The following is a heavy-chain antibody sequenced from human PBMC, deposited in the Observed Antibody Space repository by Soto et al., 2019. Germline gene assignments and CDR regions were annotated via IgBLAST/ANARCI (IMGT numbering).Heavy chain of an antibody. CDR3: ARDRVQLGGYGMDV. V-gene: IGHV1-69*13. CDR2: IIPIFGTA. CDR1: GGTFSSYA. Sequence: ASVKVSCKASGGTFSSYAISWVRQAPGQGLEWMGGIIPIFGTANYAQKFQGRATITADESTSTAYMELSSLRSEDTAVYYCARDRVQLGGYGMDVWGQGTTVTVSS. D-gene: IGHD5-18*01. J-gene: IGHJ6*02.